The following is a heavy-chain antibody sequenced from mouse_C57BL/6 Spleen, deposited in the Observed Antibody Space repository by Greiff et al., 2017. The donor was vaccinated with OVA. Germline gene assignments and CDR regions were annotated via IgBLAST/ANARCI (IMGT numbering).Heavy chain of an antibody. V-gene: IGHV7-3*01. CDR2: IRNKANGYTT. J-gene: IGHJ1*03. CDR3: VRFPRVYGSSYWYFDV. D-gene: IGHD1-1*01. CDR1: GFTFTDYY. Sequence: EVQLVESGGGLVQPGGSLSLSCAASGFTFTDYYMSWVRQPPGKALEWLGFIRNKANGYTTEYSASVKGRFTISRDNSQSILYLQMNALRAEDSATYYCVRFPRVYGSSYWYFDVWGTGTTVTVSS.